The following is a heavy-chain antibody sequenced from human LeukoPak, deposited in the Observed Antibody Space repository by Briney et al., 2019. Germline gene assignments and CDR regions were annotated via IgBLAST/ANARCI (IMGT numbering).Heavy chain of an antibody. CDR2: INSDGSST. Sequence: GGSLRLSCAASGFTVSSYWMHWVRQAPGKGLVWVSRINSDGSSTSYADSVKGRFTISRDNAKNTLYLQMNSLRAEDTAVYYCARDLEDYYDSSGYSLDYWGQGTLVTVSS. D-gene: IGHD3-22*01. J-gene: IGHJ4*02. V-gene: IGHV3-74*01. CDR1: GFTVSSYW. CDR3: ARDLEDYYDSSGYSLDY.